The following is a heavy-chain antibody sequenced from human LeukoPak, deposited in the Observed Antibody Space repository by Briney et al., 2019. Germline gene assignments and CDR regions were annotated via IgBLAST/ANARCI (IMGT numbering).Heavy chain of an antibody. CDR2: INSDGSST. CDR1: GFTFSSYW. J-gene: IGHJ4*02. V-gene: IGHV3-74*01. D-gene: IGHD3-22*01. Sequence: GGSLRLSCAASGFTFSSYWMHWVRQAPGKGLVWVSRINSDGSSTSYADSVNGRFTISRDNAKNTLYLQMNSLRAEDTAVYYCARSYYDSSALDYWGQGTLVTVSS. CDR3: ARSYYDSSALDY.